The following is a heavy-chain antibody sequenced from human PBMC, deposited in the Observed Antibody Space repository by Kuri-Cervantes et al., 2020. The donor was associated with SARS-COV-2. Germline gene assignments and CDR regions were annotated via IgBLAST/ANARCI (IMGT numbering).Heavy chain of an antibody. D-gene: IGHD7-27*01. Sequence: ESLKISCTVSGGSISSNYWSWIRQPPGKGLEWIGYIYYSGSTNYNPSLKSRVTISVDTSKNQFSLKLSSVTAADTAVYYCARDRLGRYYFDYWGQGTLVTVSS. CDR2: IYYSGST. CDR1: GGSISSNY. CDR3: ARDRLGRYYFDY. V-gene: IGHV4-59*01. J-gene: IGHJ4*02.